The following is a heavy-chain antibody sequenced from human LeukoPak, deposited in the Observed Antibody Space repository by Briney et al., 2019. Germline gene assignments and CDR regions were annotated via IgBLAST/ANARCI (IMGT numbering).Heavy chain of an antibody. D-gene: IGHD6-19*01. CDR2: IHPKTGGT. V-gene: IGHV1-2*04. CDR3: ARGGQWLDREIDY. J-gene: IGHJ4*02. Sequence: EASVKVSCKASGYTFTGYYIHWVRQAPGQGLEWMGCIHPKTGGTNYAQRSQGWVTMTRDTSITTAYMELNRLTSDDTAVYFCARGGQWLDREIDYWGQGTLVTVSS. CDR1: GYTFTGYY.